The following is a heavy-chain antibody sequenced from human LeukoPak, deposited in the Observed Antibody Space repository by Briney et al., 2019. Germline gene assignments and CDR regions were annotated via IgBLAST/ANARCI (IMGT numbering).Heavy chain of an antibody. Sequence: SETLSLTCTVSGGSISSYYWSWIRQPPGKGLEWIGYIFYSGSTTYNPSLKSRVTISIDTSKKEFSLKLSSVTAADTAVYYCAHHGGGTIRLGAFDIWGQGTMVTVSS. J-gene: IGHJ3*02. CDR1: GGSISSYY. CDR3: AHHGGGTIRLGAFDI. CDR2: IFYSGST. V-gene: IGHV4-59*01. D-gene: IGHD3-3*01.